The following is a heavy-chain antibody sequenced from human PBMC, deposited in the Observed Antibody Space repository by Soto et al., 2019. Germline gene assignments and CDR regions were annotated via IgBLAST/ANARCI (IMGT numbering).Heavy chain of an antibody. D-gene: IGHD6-13*01. CDR2: IYYSGST. J-gene: IGHJ5*02. Sequence: SETLSLTSTVSGGSISSSSYYWGWIRQPPGKGLEWIGSIYYSGSTYYNPSLKSRVTISVDTSKNQFSLKLSSVTAADTAVYYCARRGGSWDPSANWSDPWGQGTLVTVSS. CDR1: GGSISSSSYY. CDR3: ARRGGSWDPSANWSDP. V-gene: IGHV4-39*01.